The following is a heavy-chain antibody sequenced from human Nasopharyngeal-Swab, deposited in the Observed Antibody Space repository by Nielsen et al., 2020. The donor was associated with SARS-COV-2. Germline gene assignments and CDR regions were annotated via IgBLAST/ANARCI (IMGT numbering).Heavy chain of an antibody. J-gene: IGHJ6*03. D-gene: IGHD5-18*01. V-gene: IGHV3-49*03. CDR2: IRNKDYGGTT. CDR3: TRDFPFSVDTATRGYMDV. CDR1: GFTFGDYA. Sequence: GGSLRLSCTASGFTFGDYAMNWFRQAQGQGLEWVTYIRNKDYGGTTEYAASVRGRFTISRDDSKNIAYLQMNSLTTEDTAVYYCTRDFPFSVDTATRGYMDVWGKGTTVTVSS.